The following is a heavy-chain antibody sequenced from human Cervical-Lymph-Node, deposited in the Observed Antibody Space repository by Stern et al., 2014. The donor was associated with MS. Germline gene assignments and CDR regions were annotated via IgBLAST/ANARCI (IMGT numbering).Heavy chain of an antibody. CDR1: GDTFSTSL. D-gene: IGHD3-16*01. CDR3: ASGVGGSHYFDY. J-gene: IGHJ4*02. V-gene: IGHV1-69*01. CDR2: ISPIFGTP. Sequence: VQLVEPGAEVKKPGSSVKVSCKASGDTFSTSLITWVRQAPGQGPEWMGWISPIFGTPNYARSFQGRVTITADESTNTAYMERSSLRSDDTAVYYCASGVGGSHYFDYWGQGTLVTVSS.